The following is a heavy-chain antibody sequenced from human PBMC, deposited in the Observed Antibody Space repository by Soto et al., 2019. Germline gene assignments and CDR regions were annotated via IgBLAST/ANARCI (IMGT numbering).Heavy chain of an antibody. J-gene: IGHJ4*02. V-gene: IGHV2-5*02. CDR3: AHRRSSSSTYYFDY. CDR2: IYWDDDK. CDR1: GFSLSTSGVG. D-gene: IGHD2-2*01. Sequence: QNILKESGPTLVKLTQALTLTCTFSGFSLSTSGVGVGWIRQPPGKALEWGALIYWDDDKRYSPSLKSRRAINKATSNNQVVLTMTNLDPVDTATYYFAHRRSSSSTYYFDYWGQGSLVTVSS.